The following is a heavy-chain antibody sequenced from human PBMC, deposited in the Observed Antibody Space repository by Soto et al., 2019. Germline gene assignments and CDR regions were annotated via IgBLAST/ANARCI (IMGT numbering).Heavy chain of an antibody. Sequence: HPGGSLRLSCAASGFTVSSTYLTWVRQAPGKGLEWVAILYTGTDTVYADSVKGRFTISRDSSKNTFYLQMNSLRAEDTATYYCAKEMLASISRPFDYWGQGTLVTVSS. V-gene: IGHV3-53*01. CDR2: LYTGTDT. CDR1: GFTVSSTY. D-gene: IGHD2-2*01. CDR3: AKEMLASISRPFDY. J-gene: IGHJ4*02.